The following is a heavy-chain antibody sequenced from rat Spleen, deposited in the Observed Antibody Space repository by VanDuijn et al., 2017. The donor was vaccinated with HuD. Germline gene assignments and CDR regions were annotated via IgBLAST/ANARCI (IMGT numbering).Heavy chain of an antibody. J-gene: IGHJ3*01. D-gene: IGHD1-6*01. CDR1: GFSLTSYN. Sequence: QVQLKESGPGLVQPSQTLSLTCTVAGFSLTSYNVHWVRQSPGKGLEWMGVIWNTGGTRYNSALKSRLSISRDTSKSQVFLKMNSLQTEDTAIYFCTGGQYTTDYYYEDWFANWGQGTLVTVSS. CDR3: TGGQYTTDYYYEDWFAN. V-gene: IGHV2-41*01. CDR2: IWNTGGT.